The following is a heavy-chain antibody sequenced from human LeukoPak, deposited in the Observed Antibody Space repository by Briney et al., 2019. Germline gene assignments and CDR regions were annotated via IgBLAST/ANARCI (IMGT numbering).Heavy chain of an antibody. V-gene: IGHV3-30*18. CDR2: ISYDGSNK. Sequence: GGSLRLSCAASGFTFSSYGMHWVRQAPGKGLEWVAVISYDGSNKYYADSVKGRFTISRDNSKITLYLQMNSLRVEDTAVYYCAKGTMDGGQYYYDSSGGQGTLVTVSS. CDR3: AKGTMDGGQYYYDSS. CDR1: GFTFSSYG. J-gene: IGHJ4*02. D-gene: IGHD3-22*01.